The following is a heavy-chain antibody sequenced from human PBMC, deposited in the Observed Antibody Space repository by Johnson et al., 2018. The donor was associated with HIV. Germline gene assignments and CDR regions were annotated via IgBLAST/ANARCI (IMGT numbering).Heavy chain of an antibody. D-gene: IGHD2/OR15-2a*01. Sequence: VQLVESGVDLIQPGGSLRLSCAASGFTFNNYVMTWVRQAPGKGLEWVSGISGSDFGPYYADSVRCRFTISRDNSKNTLYLQMNSLKTEDTAVYYCTTDWGIWVWAFDIWGQGTMVTVSS. V-gene: IGHV3-23*04. J-gene: IGHJ3*02. CDR2: ISGSDFGP. CDR1: GFTFNNYV. CDR3: TTDWGIWVWAFDI.